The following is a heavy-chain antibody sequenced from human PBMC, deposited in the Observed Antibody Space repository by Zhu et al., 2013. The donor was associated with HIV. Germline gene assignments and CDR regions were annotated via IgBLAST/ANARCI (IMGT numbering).Heavy chain of an antibody. D-gene: IGHD1-26*01. Sequence: VQLVQSGAEVKKPGASVKVSCKASGYTFTAYFIHWVRQAPGQGLEWMGWITPNGGGTSYSQKFRGRVTMTRDTSKNTAYMELSTLRPDDTAVYYCARSYRILRGINNWLDPWGQGTLVTVSS. CDR3: ARSYRILRGINNWLDP. V-gene: IGHV1-2*02. CDR2: ITPNGGGT. CDR1: GYTFTAYF. J-gene: IGHJ5*02.